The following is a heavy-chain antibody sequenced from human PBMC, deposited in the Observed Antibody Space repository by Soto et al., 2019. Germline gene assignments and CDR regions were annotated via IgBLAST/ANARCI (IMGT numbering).Heavy chain of an antibody. Sequence: ASVKVSCKASGYTFTSYGISWVRQAPGQGLEWMGWIIAYNGNANYAQKLQGRVTITADKSTSTAYMELSSLRSEDTAVYYCARTRYYDFWSGYYQIDYWGQGTLVTVSS. J-gene: IGHJ4*02. CDR1: GYTFTSYG. D-gene: IGHD3-3*01. CDR3: ARTRYYDFWSGYYQIDY. CDR2: IIAYNGNA. V-gene: IGHV1-18*01.